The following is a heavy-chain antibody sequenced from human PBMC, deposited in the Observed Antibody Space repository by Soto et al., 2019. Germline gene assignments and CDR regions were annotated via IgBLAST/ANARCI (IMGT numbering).Heavy chain of an antibody. CDR1: GYTFTSYG. CDR3: AREYVDTAMVTGYFDY. Sequence: ASVKASGKASGYTFTSYGIGWVRQAPEQGLEWMGWISAYNGNTNYAQKLQGRVTMTTDTSTSTAYMELRSLRSDDTAVYYCAREYVDTAMVTGYFDYWGQGTLVTVSS. V-gene: IGHV1-18*01. J-gene: IGHJ4*02. CDR2: ISAYNGNT. D-gene: IGHD5-18*01.